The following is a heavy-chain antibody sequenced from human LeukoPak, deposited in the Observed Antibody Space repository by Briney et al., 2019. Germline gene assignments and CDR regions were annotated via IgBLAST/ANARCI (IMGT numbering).Heavy chain of an antibody. D-gene: IGHD2-2*02. Sequence: AGGSLRLSCAASGFTFSSYAMHWVRQAPGKGLEWVAFIRYDGSNKYYADSVKDRFTISRDNSKNTLYLQMNSLRAEDTAVYYCAKDLSDIVVVPAAIGAHSYYFYYMDVWGKGTTVTVSS. CDR1: GFTFSSYA. J-gene: IGHJ6*03. CDR2: IRYDGSNK. V-gene: IGHV3-30*02. CDR3: AKDLSDIVVVPAAIGAHSYYFYYMDV.